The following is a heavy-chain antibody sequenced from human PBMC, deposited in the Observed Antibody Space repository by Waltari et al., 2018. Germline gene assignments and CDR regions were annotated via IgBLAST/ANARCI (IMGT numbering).Heavy chain of an antibody. V-gene: IGHV3-7*01. Sequence: LSWVRQAPGKGLEWVANIKQDGSEKYYVDSVKGRFTISRDNAKNSLYLQMNSLRAEDTAVYYCASLIAAADPSFDYWAQGTLVTVSS. CDR2: IKQDGSEK. J-gene: IGHJ4*02. CDR3: ASLIAAADPSFDY. D-gene: IGHD6-13*01.